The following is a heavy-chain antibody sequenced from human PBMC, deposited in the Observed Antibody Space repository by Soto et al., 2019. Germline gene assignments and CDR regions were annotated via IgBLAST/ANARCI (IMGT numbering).Heavy chain of an antibody. D-gene: IGHD5-18*01. J-gene: IGHJ4*02. CDR3: AHRQAYSEGSDEFDY. CDR2: IHWDDDK. V-gene: IGHV2-5*02. CDR1: GFSLSTSGVG. Sequence: QITLKESGPTLVKPTQTLTLTCTFSGFSLSTSGVGVGWIRQPPGKALEWLAVIHWDDDKRYSPSLKSRLTITKDTSKNRVVLTMTNMNPVDTATYYCAHRQAYSEGSDEFDYCGQGTLVTVSS.